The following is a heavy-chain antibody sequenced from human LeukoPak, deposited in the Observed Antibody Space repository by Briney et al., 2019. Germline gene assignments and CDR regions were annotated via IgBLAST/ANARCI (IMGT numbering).Heavy chain of an antibody. CDR3: ARGGVMVRGVPYYYMDV. D-gene: IGHD3-10*01. J-gene: IGHJ6*03. CDR2: ISSSGSTM. Sequence: GGSLRLSCAASGFTFSSYEMNWVRQAPGNGLEWVSYISSSGSTMYYADSVKGRFTISRDNAKNSLYLQMNSLRAEDTAVYYCARGGVMVRGVPYYYMDVWGKGTTVTISS. CDR1: GFTFSSYE. V-gene: IGHV3-48*03.